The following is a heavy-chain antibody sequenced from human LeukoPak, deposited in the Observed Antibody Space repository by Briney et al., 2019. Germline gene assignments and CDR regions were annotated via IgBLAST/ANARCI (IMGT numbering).Heavy chain of an antibody. D-gene: IGHD3-16*01. Sequence: SETLSLTCAVYGGSFSGYYWSWIRQPPGKGLEWIGEINHSGSTNYNPSLKSRVTISVDTSKNQFSLKLSSVTAADTAVYYCARDGPYAGELDYWGQGTLVTVSS. CDR2: INHSGST. J-gene: IGHJ4*02. CDR3: ARDGPYAGELDY. CDR1: GGSFSGYY. V-gene: IGHV4-34*01.